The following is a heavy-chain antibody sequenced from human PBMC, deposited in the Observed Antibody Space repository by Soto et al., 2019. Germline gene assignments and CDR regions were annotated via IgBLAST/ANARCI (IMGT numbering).Heavy chain of an antibody. CDR2: INHSGST. V-gene: IGHV4-39*07. CDR3: ARVLPHDRGVIDFGFDY. Sequence: SETLSLTCTVSGGSISSSSYYWSWIRQPPGKGLEWIGEINHSGSTNYNPSLKSRVTISVDTSKNQFSLKLSSVTAADTAVYYCARVLPHDRGVIDFGFDYWGQGTLVTVSS. J-gene: IGHJ4*02. CDR1: GGSISSSSYY. D-gene: IGHD3-10*02.